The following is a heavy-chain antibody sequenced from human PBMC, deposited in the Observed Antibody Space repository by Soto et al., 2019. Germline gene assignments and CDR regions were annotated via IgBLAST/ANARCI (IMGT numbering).Heavy chain of an antibody. CDR3: TTDIFDGGYCSSTSCYDYYYYYMDV. J-gene: IGHJ6*03. D-gene: IGHD2-2*01. CDR2: IKSKTDGGTT. Sequence: EVQLVESGGGLVKPGGSLRLSCAASGFTFSNAWMSWVRQAPGKGLEWVGRIKSKTDGGTTDYAAPVKGRFTISRDESKNTLYLEMKSLKTEDTAVYYCTTDIFDGGYCSSTSCYDYYYYYMDVWGKGTTVTVSS. CDR1: GFTFSNAW. V-gene: IGHV3-15*01.